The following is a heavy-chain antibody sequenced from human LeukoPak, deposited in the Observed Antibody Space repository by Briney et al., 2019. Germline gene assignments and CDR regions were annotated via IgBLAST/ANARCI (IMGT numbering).Heavy chain of an antibody. D-gene: IGHD3-22*01. V-gene: IGHV1-58*01. Sequence: ASVKVSCKASGFTFTSSAVQWVRQARGQRLEWIGWTVVGSGSTNYAQKFQERVTITRDMSTSTAYMELSSLRSEDTAVYYCAARYYYDSSDEYYFDYWGQGTLVTVSS. J-gene: IGHJ4*02. CDR3: AARYYYDSSDEYYFDY. CDR2: TVVGSGST. CDR1: GFTFTSSA.